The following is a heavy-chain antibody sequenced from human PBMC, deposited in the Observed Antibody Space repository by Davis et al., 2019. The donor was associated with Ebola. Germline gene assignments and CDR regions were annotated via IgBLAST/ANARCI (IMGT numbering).Heavy chain of an antibody. CDR2: INPKSGGT. Sequence: ASVKVSCKASGYTFTGYYIHWVRQAPGQGLEWMGWINPKSGGTYSAQKFQGRDTMTRDTSISTAYLEVSRLRSDDTAVYHCAKAAGIYLDDDPYYYYYMDVWGKGTTVTVSS. J-gene: IGHJ6*03. CDR3: AKAAGIYLDDDPYYYYYMDV. D-gene: IGHD3-10*01. V-gene: IGHV1-2*02. CDR1: GYTFTGYY.